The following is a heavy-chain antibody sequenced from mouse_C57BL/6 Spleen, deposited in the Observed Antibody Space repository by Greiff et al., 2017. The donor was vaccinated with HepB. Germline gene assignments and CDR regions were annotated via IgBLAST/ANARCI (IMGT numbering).Heavy chain of an antibody. V-gene: IGHV14-4*01. Sequence: EVMLVESGAELVRPGASVKLSCTASGFNIKDDYMHWVKQRPEQGLEWIGWIDPENGDTEYASKFQGKATITADTSSNTAYLQLSSLTSEDTAVYYCTAYYGGYWGQGTTLTVSS. D-gene: IGHD1-1*02. CDR3: TAYYGGY. J-gene: IGHJ2*01. CDR1: GFNIKDDY. CDR2: IDPENGDT.